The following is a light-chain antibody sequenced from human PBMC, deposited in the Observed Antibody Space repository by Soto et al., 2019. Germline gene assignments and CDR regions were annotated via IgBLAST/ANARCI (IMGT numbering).Light chain of an antibody. Sequence: EIVLTQSPATLSLSPGERATLSCRASQSVSTYLAWYQQKPGQAPMLLIYGASNRATGIPARFSGSGSGTDSTLTISSLETEDFAVYYCQQRSNWPPLTFGGGTKVEIK. J-gene: IGKJ4*01. CDR1: QSVSTY. CDR2: GAS. CDR3: QQRSNWPPLT. V-gene: IGKV3-11*01.